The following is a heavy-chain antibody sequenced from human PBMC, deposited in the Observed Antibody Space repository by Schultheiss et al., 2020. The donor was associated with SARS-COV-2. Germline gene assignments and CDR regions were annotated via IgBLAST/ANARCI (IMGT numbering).Heavy chain of an antibody. J-gene: IGHJ5*02. CDR1: GFTFSSYG. CDR3: ARSDSSSWNNWFDP. V-gene: IGHV3-30*03. Sequence: GGSLRLSCAASGFTFSSYGMHWVRQAPGKGLEWVAVISYDGSNKYYADSVKGRFTISRDNSKNTLYLQMNSLRAEDTAVYYCARSDSSSWNNWFDPWGQGTLVTVSS. D-gene: IGHD6-13*01. CDR2: ISYDGSNK.